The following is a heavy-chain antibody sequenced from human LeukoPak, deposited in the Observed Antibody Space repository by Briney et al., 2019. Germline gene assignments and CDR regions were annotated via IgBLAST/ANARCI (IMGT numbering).Heavy chain of an antibody. CDR1: GFTFNNYA. V-gene: IGHV3-23*01. CDR2: ISGSGGST. J-gene: IGHJ4*02. CDR3: AKLRIWSGYYTGLDY. D-gene: IGHD3-3*01. Sequence: GGSLRLSCAASGFTFNNYALSRVRQAPGKGLEWVSAISGSGGSTYYADSVKGRFTISRDNSKNTLYLQMNSLRAEDTAVYYCAKLRIWSGYYTGLDYWGQGTLVTVSS.